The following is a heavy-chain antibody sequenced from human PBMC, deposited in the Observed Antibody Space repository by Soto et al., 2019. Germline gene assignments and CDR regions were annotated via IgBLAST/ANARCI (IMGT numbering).Heavy chain of an antibody. V-gene: IGHV3-30-3*01. CDR1: GFTFSSYA. Sequence: GGSLRLSCAASGFTFSSYAMHWVRQAPGKGLEWVAVISYDGSNEYYADSVKGRFTISRDNSKNTLYLQVNSLRAEDTAMYYCTRETMTIRLYFDYWGQGAPVTVSS. CDR3: TRETMTIRLYFDY. J-gene: IGHJ4*02. D-gene: IGHD3-3*01. CDR2: ISYDGSNE.